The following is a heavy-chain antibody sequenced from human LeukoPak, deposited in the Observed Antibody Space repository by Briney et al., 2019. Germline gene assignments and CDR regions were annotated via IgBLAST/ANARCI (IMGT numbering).Heavy chain of an antibody. Sequence: GGSLRLSCAASGFIFSSYGMHWVRQAPGKGLEWVAVIWYDGSNKYYADSVKGRFTISRDNSKNTLYLQMNSLRAEDTAVYYCARDRVGAEFDYWGQGTLVTVSS. D-gene: IGHD1-26*01. CDR1: GFIFSSYG. CDR2: IWYDGSNK. V-gene: IGHV3-33*01. J-gene: IGHJ4*02. CDR3: ARDRVGAEFDY.